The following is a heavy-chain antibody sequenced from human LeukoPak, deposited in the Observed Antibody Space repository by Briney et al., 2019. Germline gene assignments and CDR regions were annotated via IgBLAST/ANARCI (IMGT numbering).Heavy chain of an antibody. Sequence: GGSLRLSCTVSGFTVSSNSMSWVRQAPGKGLGWVSSISSRSSYIYYTDSVKGRFTISRDNAKNSLYLQMNSLRAEDTAVYYCARGGEFSGYEIWGQGTLVTVSS. CDR1: GFTVSSNS. D-gene: IGHD5-12*01. CDR3: ARGGEFSGYEI. J-gene: IGHJ4*02. V-gene: IGHV3-21*01. CDR2: ISSRSSYI.